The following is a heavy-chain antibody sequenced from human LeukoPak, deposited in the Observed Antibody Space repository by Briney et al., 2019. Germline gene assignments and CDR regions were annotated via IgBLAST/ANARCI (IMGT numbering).Heavy chain of an antibody. CDR2: ISGSGDST. CDR3: AKDPNSNYYYYMDV. Sequence: GGSLRLSCAASGFTFSSYSMNWVRQAPGKGLEWVSAISGSGDSTYYADSVKGRFTISRDNSKNTLYLQMNSLRAEDTAVYYCAKDPNSNYYYYMDVWGKGTTVTVSS. J-gene: IGHJ6*03. D-gene: IGHD4-11*01. V-gene: IGHV3-23*01. CDR1: GFTFSSYS.